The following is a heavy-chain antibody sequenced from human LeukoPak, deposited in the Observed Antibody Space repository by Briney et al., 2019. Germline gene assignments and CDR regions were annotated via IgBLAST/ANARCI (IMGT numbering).Heavy chain of an antibody. D-gene: IGHD3-22*01. V-gene: IGHV3-21*01. CDR1: GFTFSNYS. Sequence: PGGSLRLSCAASGFTFSNYSMNWVRQAPGKGLEWVSTISSSSSYIYYADSVKGRFTISRDNAKNSLYLQMNSLRAEDTAVYYCARDNYYDSTSLGYWGQGTLVTVSS. CDR3: ARDNYYDSTSLGY. J-gene: IGHJ4*02. CDR2: ISSSSSYI.